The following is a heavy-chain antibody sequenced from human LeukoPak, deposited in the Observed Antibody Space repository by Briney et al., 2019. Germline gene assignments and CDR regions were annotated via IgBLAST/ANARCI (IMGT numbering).Heavy chain of an antibody. CDR1: GLTFSSYG. CDR2: ISGSGGST. CDR3: ATGTMVRGVITDIDY. Sequence: GGTLRLSCAASGLTFSSYGMTWVRQAPGKGLEWVSAISGSGGSTYYADSMKGRFTISRDNSKNTLFLQMNSLRAEDTAVYYCATGTMVRGVITDIDYWGQGTLVTVSS. J-gene: IGHJ4*02. D-gene: IGHD3-10*01. V-gene: IGHV3-23*01.